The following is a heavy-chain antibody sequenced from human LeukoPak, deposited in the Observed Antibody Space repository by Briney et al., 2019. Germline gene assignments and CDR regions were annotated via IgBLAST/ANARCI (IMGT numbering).Heavy chain of an antibody. CDR3: ARGNRLLPHFDY. D-gene: IGHD2/OR15-2a*01. CDR1: GGSISSGGYW. CDR2: IYTSGST. V-gene: IGHV4-61*02. J-gene: IGHJ4*02. Sequence: PSQTLSLTCTVSGGSISSGGYWWSWIRQPAGKGLEWIGRIYTSGSTNYNPSLKSRVTISVDTSKNQFSLKLSSVTAADTAVYYCARGNRLLPHFDYWGQGTLVTVSS.